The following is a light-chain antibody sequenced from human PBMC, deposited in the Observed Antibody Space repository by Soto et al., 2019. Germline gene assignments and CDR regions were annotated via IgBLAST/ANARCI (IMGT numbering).Light chain of an antibody. CDR2: GAS. J-gene: IGKJ4*01. CDR3: QQYNNWPLLLT. Sequence: EIVMTQSPATLSMSPGGRATLSCRASQSVSSNLAWYQQKPGQAPRLLIYGASTRATGIPARFSGSGSGTEFTLTISSLKSEDFAVYYCQQYNNWPLLLTFGGGTKVEIK. CDR1: QSVSSN. V-gene: IGKV3-15*01.